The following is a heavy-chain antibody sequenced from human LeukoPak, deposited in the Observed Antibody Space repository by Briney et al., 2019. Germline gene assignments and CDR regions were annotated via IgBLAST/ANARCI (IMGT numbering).Heavy chain of an antibody. CDR3: ATSSQSYESSGFYPY. V-gene: IGHV4-59*01. J-gene: IGHJ4*02. D-gene: IGHD3-22*01. CDR2: ISASGST. Sequence: SETLSLTCTVSGDSISSYYWSWIRQPPGRGLEWIGYISASGSTNFNPSLKSRLTISIDMSKNQFSLKLSSVTAADTAVYYCATSSQSYESSGFYPYWDQGTLVTVSS. CDR1: GDSISSYY.